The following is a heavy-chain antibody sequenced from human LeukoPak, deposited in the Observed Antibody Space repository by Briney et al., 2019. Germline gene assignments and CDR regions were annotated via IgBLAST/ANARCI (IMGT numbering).Heavy chain of an antibody. J-gene: IGHJ4*02. V-gene: IGHV1-18*04. CDR3: ARGWTFPDPIVGPTTGYPDY. CDR2: ISTYNGNT. D-gene: IGHD1-26*01. Sequence: ASVKVSCKASGYTFTSYYMHWVRQAPGQGLEWMGWISTYNGNTNYAQKVQGRVTMTTDTSTSTAYMELRSLRSDDTAVYYCARGWTFPDPIVGPTTGYPDYWGQGTLVTASS. CDR1: GYTFTSYY.